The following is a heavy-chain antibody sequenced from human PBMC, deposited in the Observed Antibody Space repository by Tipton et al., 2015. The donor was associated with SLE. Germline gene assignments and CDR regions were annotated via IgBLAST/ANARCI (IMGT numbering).Heavy chain of an antibody. J-gene: IGHJ6*02. CDR1: GFTFSNYG. D-gene: IGHD6-19*01. V-gene: IGHV3-64D*09. Sequence: SLRLSCAASGFTFSNYGMHWVRQAPGKGLEYVSAISSNGGSTYYADSVKGRFTISRDNSKNTLYLQMSSLRAEDTAVYYCVKVNEKWLVQNGMDVWGQGTTVTVSS. CDR2: ISSNGGST. CDR3: VKVNEKWLVQNGMDV.